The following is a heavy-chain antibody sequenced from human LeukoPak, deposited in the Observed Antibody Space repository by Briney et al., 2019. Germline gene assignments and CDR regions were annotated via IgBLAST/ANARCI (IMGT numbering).Heavy chain of an antibody. D-gene: IGHD2-15*01. V-gene: IGHV4-59*01. CDR2: IYYSGST. J-gene: IGHJ4*02. CDR3: ARGFPYCSGGSCYMYYFDY. Sequence: SETLSLTCTVSGGSISSYYWSWIRQPPGKGLEWIGYIYYSGSTNYNPSLKSRVTKSVDTSKNQFSLKLSSVTAADTAVYYCARGFPYCSGGSCYMYYFDYWGQGTLVTVSS. CDR1: GGSISSYY.